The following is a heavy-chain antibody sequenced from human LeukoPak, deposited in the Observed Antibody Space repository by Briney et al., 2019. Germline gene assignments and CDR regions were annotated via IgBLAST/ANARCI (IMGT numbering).Heavy chain of an antibody. J-gene: IGHJ6*03. CDR1: GGSISSYY. CDR2: IYTSGST. V-gene: IGHV4-4*07. D-gene: IGHD6-6*01. CDR3: ARGIAARLYHYYYMDV. Sequence: SETLSLTCTVSGGSISSYYWSWIRQPAGKGLEWIGRIYTSGSTNYNPSLKSRVTMSVDTSKNQFSLKLSSVTAADTAVYYCARGIAARLYHYYYMDVWGKGTTVTVSS.